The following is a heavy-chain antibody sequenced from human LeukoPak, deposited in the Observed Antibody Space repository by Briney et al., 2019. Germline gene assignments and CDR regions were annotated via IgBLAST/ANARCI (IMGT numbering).Heavy chain of an antibody. CDR2: ISAYNGNT. Sequence: VASVKVSCKASGYTFTSYGINWVRQAPGQGLEWMRWISAYNGNTNYAEKLQGRVSMTTDTSTSTAYMELRSLRSDDTAVYYCARDRDDSVYDFWSGHYKYYYYMDVWGKGTTVTVTS. D-gene: IGHD3-3*01. CDR3: ARDRDDSVYDFWSGHYKYYYYMDV. J-gene: IGHJ6*03. CDR1: GYTFTSYG. V-gene: IGHV1-18*01.